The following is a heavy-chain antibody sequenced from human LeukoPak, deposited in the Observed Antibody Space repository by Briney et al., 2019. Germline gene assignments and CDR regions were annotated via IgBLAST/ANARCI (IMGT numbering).Heavy chain of an antibody. V-gene: IGHV3-66*01. CDR1: GFTVSSNY. CDR2: IYSGGST. Sequence: GGSLRLSCAASGFTVSSNYMSWVRQAPGKGLEWVSVIYSGGSTYYADSVKGRFTISRDNSKNTLYLQMNSLRAEDTAVYYCAKPSPTASGWPPALFDYWGQGTLVTVSS. J-gene: IGHJ4*02. D-gene: IGHD6-19*01. CDR3: AKPSPTASGWPPALFDY.